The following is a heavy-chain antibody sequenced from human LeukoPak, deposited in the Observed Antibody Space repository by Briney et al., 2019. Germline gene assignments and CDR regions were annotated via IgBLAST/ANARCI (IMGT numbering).Heavy chain of an antibody. V-gene: IGHV3-23*01. CDR3: ARDTDSYSSGPLDAFEI. J-gene: IGHJ3*02. Sequence: GGSLRLSCAASGFTFSSYAMSWVRQAPGKGLEWVSGTSGSGGSTYYADSVKGRFTISRDNSKNTLYLQMNSLRAEDTAVYYCARDTDSYSSGPLDAFEIWGQGTMVTVSS. CDR1: GFTFSSYA. D-gene: IGHD6-19*01. CDR2: TSGSGGST.